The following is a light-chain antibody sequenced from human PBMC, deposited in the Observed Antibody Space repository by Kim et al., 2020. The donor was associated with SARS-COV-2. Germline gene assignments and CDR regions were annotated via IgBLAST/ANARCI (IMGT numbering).Light chain of an antibody. Sequence: SSELTQDPAVSVALGQTVRITCQGDSLKSSNTGWYQQRPGQAPVLVIYGTYNRPSGIPDRFSGSSSGTTASLSITGAQAEDEADYHCNSRDSSGNHHVFGTGTKVTVL. V-gene: IGLV3-19*01. CDR1: SLKSSN. CDR2: GTY. J-gene: IGLJ1*01. CDR3: NSRDSSGNHHV.